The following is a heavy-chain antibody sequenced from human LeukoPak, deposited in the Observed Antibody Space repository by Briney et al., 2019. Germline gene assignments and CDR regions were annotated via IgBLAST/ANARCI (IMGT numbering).Heavy chain of an antibody. D-gene: IGHD1-7*01. Sequence: GGSLRLSCAASGFTFSNYAMSWVRQAPGKGLEWVSAISGSGGSTYYADSVKGRFTIFRDNSKNTLYLQMNSLRAEDTAVYYCAKDLELELPLYFDYWGQGTLVTVSS. CDR2: ISGSGGST. V-gene: IGHV3-23*01. CDR3: AKDLELELPLYFDY. CDR1: GFTFSNYA. J-gene: IGHJ4*02.